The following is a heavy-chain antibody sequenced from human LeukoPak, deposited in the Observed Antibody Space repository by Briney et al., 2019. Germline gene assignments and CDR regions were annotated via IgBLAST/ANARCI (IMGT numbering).Heavy chain of an antibody. V-gene: IGHV4-4*07. Sequence: SETLSLTCTVSGESINPYYWNWIRQSAGKGLEWIGHIYKSGTPNFNPSLTSRVTMSLDTSRNQFSLKLRSVTAADTAVYFCARSFLDYMDVWGKGTTVTVSS. D-gene: IGHD2/OR15-2a*01. CDR1: GESINPYY. CDR3: ARSFLDYMDV. J-gene: IGHJ6*03. CDR2: IYKSGTP.